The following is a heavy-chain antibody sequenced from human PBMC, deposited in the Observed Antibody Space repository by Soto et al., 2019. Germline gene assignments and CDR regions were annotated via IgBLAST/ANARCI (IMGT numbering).Heavy chain of an antibody. J-gene: IGHJ5*02. CDR1: GYTFTSYG. CDR2: INAANGDT. V-gene: IGHV1-3*01. Sequence: ASVKVSCKASGYTFTSYGIHWVRQAPGQRLEWMGWINAANGDTKYSPKFQGRVTITRDTSASTAYMGLSSLRSEDTAVYYCVRRHVSATGIDWFDPWGQGTLVTVSS. D-gene: IGHD6-13*01. CDR3: VRRHVSATGIDWFDP.